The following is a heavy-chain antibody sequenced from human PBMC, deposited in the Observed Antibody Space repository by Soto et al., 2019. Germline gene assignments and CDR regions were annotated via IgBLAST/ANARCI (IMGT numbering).Heavy chain of an antibody. CDR3: AGGDYVGAGTFYLTEQ. J-gene: IGHJ4*02. D-gene: IGHD3-16*01. CDR1: GLTFNNYW. Sequence: EVQLVESGGGLVQPGGSLRLSCTASGLTFNNYWMHWVRQAPGKGPVWVSRINGDGRTTTYADSVRGRFTISRDNAKNPVHLQMTSLRAEDTAVYYCAGGDYVGAGTFYLTEQWGQGSLVTVPS. CDR2: INGDGRTT. V-gene: IGHV3-74*01.